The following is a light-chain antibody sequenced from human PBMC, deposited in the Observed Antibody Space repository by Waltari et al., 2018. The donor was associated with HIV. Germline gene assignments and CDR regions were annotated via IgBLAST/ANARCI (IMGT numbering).Light chain of an antibody. V-gene: IGLV1-47*01. Sequence: QAVLTQPPSASASSGQTITISCSAGDSNVGCHSVFWYHQFPGGAPKLLLYKNNQRSSGVPDRFSGSKSGTSASLTISGLRSEDEGIYFCGVWDDNLRGVFGGGTRLTV. CDR2: KNN. CDR1: DSNVGCHS. CDR3: GVWDDNLRGV. J-gene: IGLJ2*01.